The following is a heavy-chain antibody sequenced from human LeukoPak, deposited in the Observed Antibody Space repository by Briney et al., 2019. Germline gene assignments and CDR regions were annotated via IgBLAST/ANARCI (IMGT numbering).Heavy chain of an antibody. CDR1: GGSISSGGYY. D-gene: IGHD2-15*01. V-gene: IGHV4-31*03. Sequence: SETLSLTCTVSGGSISSGGYYWSWIRQHPGKGLEWIGYIYYSGSTYYNPSLKSRVTISVDTSKNQFSLKLSSVTAADTAVYYCARENQGGWFDWGQGTLVTVSS. CDR3: ARENQGGWFD. J-gene: IGHJ4*02. CDR2: IYYSGST.